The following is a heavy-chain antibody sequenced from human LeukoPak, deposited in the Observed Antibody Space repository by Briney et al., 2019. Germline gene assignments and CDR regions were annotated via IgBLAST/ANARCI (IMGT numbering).Heavy chain of an antibody. CDR1: GFTFSTYG. Sequence: GGSLRLSCVASGFTFSTYGIHWVRQAPGKGLEWVAFIRYDGANKWYADSVKGRFTISRDNSKNTLYLQMNGLRIEDTAVYHCAKDRDYGDYPSAYYYYMDVWGKGTTVTVSS. CDR3: AKDRDYGDYPSAYYYYMDV. J-gene: IGHJ6*03. D-gene: IGHD4-17*01. CDR2: IRYDGANK. V-gene: IGHV3-30*02.